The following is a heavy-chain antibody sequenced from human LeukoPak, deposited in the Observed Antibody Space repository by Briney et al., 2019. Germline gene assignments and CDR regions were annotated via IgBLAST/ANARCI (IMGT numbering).Heavy chain of an antibody. CDR2: IRYDGSNK. V-gene: IGHV3-30*02. CDR3: AKDLAVAGCFDY. CDR1: GFTFSSYG. D-gene: IGHD6-19*01. J-gene: IGHJ4*02. Sequence: PGGSLRLSCAAYGFTFSSYGMHWVRQAPGKGLEWVAFIRYDGSNKYYADSVKGRFTISRDNSKNTLYLQMNSLRAEDTAVYYCAKDLAVAGCFDYWGQGTLVTVSS.